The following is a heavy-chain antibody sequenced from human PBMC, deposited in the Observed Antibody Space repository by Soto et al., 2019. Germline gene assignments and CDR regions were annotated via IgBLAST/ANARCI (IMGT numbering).Heavy chain of an antibody. D-gene: IGHD5-12*01. V-gene: IGHV3-23*01. J-gene: IGHJ4*02. Sequence: DVQLLESGGGLVQPGGSLRLSCAASGFSFSSYAMVWVRQAPGKGLEWVAVISARGGSSYFADSVKGRFTLSRENSKNVLSLEMNSLRAEDTAIYFCAIGSIEYSASVDNWGQGTLVVVSS. CDR1: GFSFSSYA. CDR2: ISARGGSS. CDR3: AIGSIEYSASVDN.